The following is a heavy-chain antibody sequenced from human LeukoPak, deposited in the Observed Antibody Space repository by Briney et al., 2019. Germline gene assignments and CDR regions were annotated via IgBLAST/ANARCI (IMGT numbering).Heavy chain of an antibody. CDR3: SKWGDYDVLTGYYDSDF. J-gene: IGHJ4*02. Sequence: GGSLRLSCAASGFTFSSYAMHWVRQAPGKGLEWVAVISYDGSNKYYADSVKGRFSISRDNSKNTLFLQMNSLRVEDTALYYCSKWGDYDVLTGYYDSDFWGQGTLVTVSS. V-gene: IGHV3-30-3*02. D-gene: IGHD3-9*01. CDR2: ISYDGSNK. CDR1: GFTFSSYA.